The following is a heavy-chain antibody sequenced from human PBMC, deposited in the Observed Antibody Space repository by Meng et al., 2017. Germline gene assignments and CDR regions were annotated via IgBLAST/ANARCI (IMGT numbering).Heavy chain of an antibody. V-gene: IGHV3-30*04. J-gene: IGHJ4*02. Sequence: GESLKISCAASGFTFSSYAMHWVRQAPGKGLEWVAVISYDGSNKYYADSVKGRFTISRDNSKNTLYLQMNSLRAEDTAVYYCARDRREIAAAGTLDYWDQGTLVTVSS. CDR1: GFTFSSYA. CDR2: ISYDGSNK. D-gene: IGHD6-13*01. CDR3: ARDRREIAAAGTLDY.